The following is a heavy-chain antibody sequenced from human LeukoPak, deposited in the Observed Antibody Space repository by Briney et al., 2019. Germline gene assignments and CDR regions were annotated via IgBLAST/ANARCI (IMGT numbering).Heavy chain of an antibody. V-gene: IGHV3-30*03. CDR2: ISYDGSNK. Sequence: GGSLRLSCAASGFTFRSYGMHWVRQTPGKGLEWVSVISYDGSNKYYADSVKGRFTISRDNSKNTLYLQMNSLRPEDTAVYYCAREGSDGSASGVDYWGQGTLVTVSS. CDR3: AREGSDGSASGVDY. J-gene: IGHJ4*02. D-gene: IGHD2-15*01. CDR1: GFTFRSYG.